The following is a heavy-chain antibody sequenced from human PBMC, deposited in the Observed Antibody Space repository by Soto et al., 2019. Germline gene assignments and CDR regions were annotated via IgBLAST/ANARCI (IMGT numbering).Heavy chain of an antibody. D-gene: IGHD3-3*01. Sequence: GGSLRLSCAASGFSFNSYAMSWVRQAPGKGLEWVSGIRDSGAETYYADSVKGRFTISRDNAKNSLYLQMNSLRAEDTAVYYCARDLPSGIFGLTHWGQGTLVTVSS. CDR1: GFSFNSYA. CDR2: IRDSGAET. J-gene: IGHJ4*02. V-gene: IGHV3-23*01. CDR3: ARDLPSGIFGLTH.